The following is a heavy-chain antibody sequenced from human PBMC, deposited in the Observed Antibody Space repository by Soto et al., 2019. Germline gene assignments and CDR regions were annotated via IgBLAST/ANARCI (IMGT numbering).Heavy chain of an antibody. CDR1: GFTFSNAW. Sequence: GGSLRLSCAASGFTFSNAWMSWVRQAPGKGLEWVGRIKSKTDGGTTDYAAPVKGRFTISRDDSKNTLYLQMNSLKTEDTAVYYCNTYYYDRPRGFDFDIWGQGTMVTVSS. CDR3: NTYYYDRPRGFDFDI. J-gene: IGHJ3*02. V-gene: IGHV3-15*01. CDR2: IKSKTDGGTT. D-gene: IGHD3-10*01.